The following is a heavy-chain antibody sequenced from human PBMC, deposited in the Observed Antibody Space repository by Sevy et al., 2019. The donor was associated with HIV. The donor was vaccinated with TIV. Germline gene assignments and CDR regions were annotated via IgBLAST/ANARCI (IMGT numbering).Heavy chain of an antibody. CDR2: IRSGSRYT. D-gene: IGHD6-13*01. V-gene: IGHV3-11*06. Sequence: EGSLRLSCAASGFSFSDYYMTWIRQAPGKELEWVSYIRSGSRYTNYADSVKGRFAISRDNAENSLYLQMSSLRAEDTAVYYCARVRVVAADYYFDYWGQGTLVTVSS. CDR1: GFSFSDYY. CDR3: ARVRVVAADYYFDY. J-gene: IGHJ4*02.